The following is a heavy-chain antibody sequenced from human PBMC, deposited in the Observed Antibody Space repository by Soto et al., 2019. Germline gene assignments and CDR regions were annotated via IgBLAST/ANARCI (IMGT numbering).Heavy chain of an antibody. CDR3: ARGRLGYYGSGSYYPLDY. CDR1: GGSFSGYY. CDR2: INHSGST. J-gene: IGHJ4*02. D-gene: IGHD3-10*01. Sequence: PSETLSLTCAVYGGSFSGYYWSWIRQPPGKGLEWIGEINHSGSTYYNPSLKSRVTISVDTSKNQFSLKLSSVTAADTAVYYCARGRLGYYGSGSYYPLDYWGQGTLVTVSS. V-gene: IGHV4-34*01.